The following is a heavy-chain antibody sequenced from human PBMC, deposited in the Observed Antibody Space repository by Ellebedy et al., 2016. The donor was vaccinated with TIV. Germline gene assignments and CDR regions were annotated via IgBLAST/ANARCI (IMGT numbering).Heavy chain of an antibody. CDR2: VSYSGNT. CDR3: TREAIDTYYFDT. CDR1: GGSISSYY. Sequence: MPSETLSLTCTVSGGSISSYYWRWIRQPPENGLEWIGYVSYSGNTNYNPSLKSRVTISVDTSKNQFSLNLTSVTAADTAVYFCTREAIDTYYFDTWGRGTLVTVSS. J-gene: IGHJ4*02. V-gene: IGHV4-59*01.